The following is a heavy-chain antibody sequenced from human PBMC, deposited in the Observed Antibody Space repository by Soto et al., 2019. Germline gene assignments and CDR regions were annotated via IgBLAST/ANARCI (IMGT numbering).Heavy chain of an antibody. Sequence: SETLSLTCAVSGGSIISGGYSWIWIRQPPGKGPEWIGYIYHSGSTYYNPSLKSRVTISVDRSKNQFSLKLSSVTAADTAVYYCASVTRGIGGDWFDPWGQGTLVTVSS. D-gene: IGHD3-16*01. CDR3: ASVTRGIGGDWFDP. CDR1: GGSIISGGYS. J-gene: IGHJ5*02. V-gene: IGHV4-30-2*01. CDR2: IYHSGST.